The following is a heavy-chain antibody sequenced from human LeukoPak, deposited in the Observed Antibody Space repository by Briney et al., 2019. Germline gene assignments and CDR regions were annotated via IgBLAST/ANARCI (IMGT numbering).Heavy chain of an antibody. Sequence: KTGGSLRLSCAASGFTFTTYTMNWVRQAPGKGLEWVSSIRSTIGYIYYADSVKGRFTISRDNAKNSLYLQMNSLRAEDTAVYYCARGSDGSDYFTDAFDVWGQGIMVTVSS. CDR3: ARGSDGSDYFTDAFDV. CDR2: IRSTIGYI. CDR1: GFTFTTYT. J-gene: IGHJ3*01. D-gene: IGHD3-22*01. V-gene: IGHV3-21*01.